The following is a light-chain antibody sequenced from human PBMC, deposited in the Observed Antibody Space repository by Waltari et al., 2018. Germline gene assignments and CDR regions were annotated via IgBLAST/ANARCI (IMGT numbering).Light chain of an antibody. V-gene: IGLV1-51*02. Sequence: QSVLTQPPSVSAAPGQRVTISCSGGSSNIGNNYVSWYRQFPGTAPKLLIYEDRERPSGIPGRFVGSKSGTSATLDITGLQAGDEADYYCGTWDSSLSGAVFGGGTHLTVL. CDR2: EDR. CDR1: SSNIGNNY. J-gene: IGLJ7*01. CDR3: GTWDSSLSGAV.